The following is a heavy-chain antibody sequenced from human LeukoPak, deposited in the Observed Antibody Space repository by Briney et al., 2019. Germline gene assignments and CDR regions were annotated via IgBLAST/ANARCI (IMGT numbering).Heavy chain of an antibody. D-gene: IGHD6-6*01. CDR1: GFTFDDYG. V-gene: IGHV3-20*04. J-gene: IGHJ4*02. Sequence: GGSLRLSCAVSGFTFDDYGMSWVSQAPGKGLEWVSGIHWNGGTTVYADSVRGRFTISRDKAKNSIDLQMNRLRAEDTALYFCARVRTTSSSLSLYYFDYWGQGTLVTVSS. CDR2: IHWNGGTT. CDR3: ARVRTTSSSLSLYYFDY.